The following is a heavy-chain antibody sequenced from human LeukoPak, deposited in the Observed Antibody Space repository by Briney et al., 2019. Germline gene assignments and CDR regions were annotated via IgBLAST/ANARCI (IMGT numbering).Heavy chain of an antibody. V-gene: IGHV3-23*01. J-gene: IGHJ4*02. D-gene: IGHD6-13*01. Sequence: SAISGSGGRTYYADSVKGRFTISRDNSKNTLYLQMNSLRAEDTAVYYCAKGSSWYGGGFDYWGQGTLVTVSS. CDR3: AKGSSWYGGGFDY. CDR2: ISGSGGRT.